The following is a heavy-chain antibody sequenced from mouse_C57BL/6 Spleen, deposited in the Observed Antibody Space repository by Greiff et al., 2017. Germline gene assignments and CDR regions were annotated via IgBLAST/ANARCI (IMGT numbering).Heavy chain of an antibody. Sequence: VQLQQPGAELVMPGASVQLSCKASGYTFTSYWMHWVKQRPGPGLEWIGEIDPSDSYTNYNQKFKGKSTLTVDKSSSTAYMQLSSLTSEDSAVYYCARYGNYLDYWGQGATLTVSS. D-gene: IGHD2-1*01. V-gene: IGHV1-69*01. CDR1: GYTFTSYW. CDR2: IDPSDSYT. J-gene: IGHJ2*01. CDR3: ARYGNYLDY.